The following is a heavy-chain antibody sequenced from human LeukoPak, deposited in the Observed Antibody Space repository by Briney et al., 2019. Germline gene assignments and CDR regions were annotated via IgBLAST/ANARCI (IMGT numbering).Heavy chain of an antibody. Sequence: SESLSLTCTVSGGSISNYCWSWIRQPPGKGLEWIGFIYYSGSTNFNPSLKSRVTISVDTSKNQFSLKLSSVTAADTAVYYCARSIATYGPTHNWFGPWGQGILVTVSS. J-gene: IGHJ5*02. CDR1: GGSISNYC. D-gene: IGHD6-6*01. V-gene: IGHV4-59*12. CDR2: IYYSGST. CDR3: ARSIATYGPTHNWFGP.